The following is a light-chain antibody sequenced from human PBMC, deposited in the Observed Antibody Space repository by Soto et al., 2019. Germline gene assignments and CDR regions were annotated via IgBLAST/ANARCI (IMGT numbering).Light chain of an antibody. Sequence: DIQMPQSPSTLSGSVGDRVTITFRASQTISSLLAWYQQKPGKAPKLLIYKASTLKSGVPSSFSGSGSGTEFTLTISSLQPDDFATYYCQQYKSYSPRTFGQGTKVDIK. CDR2: KAS. CDR1: QTISSL. J-gene: IGKJ1*01. CDR3: QQYKSYSPRT. V-gene: IGKV1-5*03.